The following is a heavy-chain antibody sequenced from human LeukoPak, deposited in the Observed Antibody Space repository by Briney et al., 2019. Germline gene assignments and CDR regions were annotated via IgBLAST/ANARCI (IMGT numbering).Heavy chain of an antibody. Sequence: GGSLRLSCAASGFTFSSYGMHWVRQAPGKGLESVAVISYDGSNKYYADSVKGRFTISRDNSKNTLYLQMNSLRAEDTAVYYCAKERRGYDWRVFDYWGQGTLVTVSS. J-gene: IGHJ4*02. CDR1: GFTFSSYG. V-gene: IGHV3-30*18. CDR3: AKERRGYDWRVFDY. CDR2: ISYDGSNK. D-gene: IGHD5-12*01.